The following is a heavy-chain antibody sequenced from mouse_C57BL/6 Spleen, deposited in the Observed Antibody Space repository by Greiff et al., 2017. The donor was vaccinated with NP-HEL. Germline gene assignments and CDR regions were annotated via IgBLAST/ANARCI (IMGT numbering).Heavy chain of an antibody. CDR1: GYTFTSYD. CDR2: IYPRDGST. V-gene: IGHV1-85*01. Sequence: VQLQQSGPELVKPGASVKLSCKASGYTFTSYDINWVKQRPGQGLEWIGWIYPRDGSTKYNEKFKGKATLTVDTSSSTAYMELPSLTSEDSAVYFFARYPFYDGYYPYAMDYWGQGTSVTVSS. D-gene: IGHD2-3*01. CDR3: ARYPFYDGYYPYAMDY. J-gene: IGHJ4*01.